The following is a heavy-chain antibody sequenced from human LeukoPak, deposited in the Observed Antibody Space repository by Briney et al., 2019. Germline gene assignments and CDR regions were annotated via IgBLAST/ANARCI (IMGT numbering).Heavy chain of an antibody. D-gene: IGHD2-2*02. CDR1: GGFISSSGYY. CDR3: ARHSPLVYTGHQQETAIYTPVDY. J-gene: IGHJ4*01. CDR2: IYYAGRT. Sequence: PSETLSLTCTVSGGFISSSGYYWRWIRQPPGKGLVWIANIYYAGRTYYNPSLRSRVTISVDTSKNQFSLMLTSVTAADAAVYYCARHSPLVYTGHQQETAIYTPVDYWGHGTLVTVSS. V-gene: IGHV4-39*01.